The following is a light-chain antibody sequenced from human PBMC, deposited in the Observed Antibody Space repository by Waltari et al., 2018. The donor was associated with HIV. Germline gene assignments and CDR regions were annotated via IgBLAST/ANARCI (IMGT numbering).Light chain of an antibody. V-gene: IGLV3-10*01. CDR1: ALPPKY. J-gene: IGLJ3*02. CDR2: EDT. CDR3: YSTYSSGVSWV. Sequence: SYELTQPPSVSVSPGQTARITCSGDALPPKYVYWYQQKSGQAPVLVIYEDTKRPSGISERFSGSSSGTVATLTITGGQVEHEADYYCYSTYSSGVSWVFGGGTKLTVL.